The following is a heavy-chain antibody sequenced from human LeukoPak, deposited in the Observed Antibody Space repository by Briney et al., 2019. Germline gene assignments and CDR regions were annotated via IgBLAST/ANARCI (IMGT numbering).Heavy chain of an antibody. J-gene: IGHJ4*02. CDR2: IIPIIGTA. CDR3: ARAPGGVVTALAGSAGFDY. Sequence: SVKVSCKASGGTFSSYAISWVRQAPGQGLEWMGGIIPIIGTANYAQKFQGRVTITTDESTSTAYMELSSLRSEDTAVYYCARAPGGVVTALAGSAGFDYWGQGTLVTVSS. V-gene: IGHV1-69*05. CDR1: GGTFSSYA. D-gene: IGHD2-21*02.